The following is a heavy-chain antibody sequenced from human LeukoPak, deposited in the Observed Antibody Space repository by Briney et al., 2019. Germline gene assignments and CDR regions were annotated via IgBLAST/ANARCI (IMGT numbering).Heavy chain of an antibody. D-gene: IGHD2-21*01. CDR3: AKFLPTHIVVANYYFDY. CDR2: IIGSGGST. Sequence: GGSLRLSCAASGFTFSSYAMSWVRQAPGKGLEWVSAIIGSGGSTYYADSVKGRFTISRDNSKNTLYLQMTSLRAEDTAVYYCAKFLPTHIVVANYYFDYWGQGTLVTVS. CDR1: GFTFSSYA. V-gene: IGHV3-23*01. J-gene: IGHJ4*02.